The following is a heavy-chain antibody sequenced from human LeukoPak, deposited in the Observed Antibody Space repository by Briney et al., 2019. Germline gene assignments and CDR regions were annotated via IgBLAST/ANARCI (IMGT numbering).Heavy chain of an antibody. Sequence: SETLSLTCTVSGDSISSYYWSWIRQPPGKGLEWIGYIYYSGSTNYNLSLKSRVTISVDTSKNQFSLKLSSVTAADTAVYYCARDARPVVPAARRWFDPWGQGTLVTVSS. CDR3: ARDARPVVPAARRWFDP. CDR1: GDSISSYY. J-gene: IGHJ5*02. CDR2: IYYSGST. V-gene: IGHV4-59*12. D-gene: IGHD2-2*01.